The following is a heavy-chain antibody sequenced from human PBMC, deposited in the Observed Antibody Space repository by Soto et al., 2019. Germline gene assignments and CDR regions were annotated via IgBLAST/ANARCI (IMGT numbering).Heavy chain of an antibody. Sequence: QVQLVESGGGVVQPGRSLRLSCAASGFTFSSYGMHWVRQAPGKGLEWVAVIWYDGSNKYYADSVKGRFTISRDNSKNTLYLQMISLRAEDTAVYYCARGGYYGSGSYYKSYYYYGMDVWGQGTTVTVSS. D-gene: IGHD3-10*01. CDR2: IWYDGSNK. CDR1: GFTFSSYG. J-gene: IGHJ6*02. CDR3: ARGGYYGSGSYYKSYYYYGMDV. V-gene: IGHV3-33*01.